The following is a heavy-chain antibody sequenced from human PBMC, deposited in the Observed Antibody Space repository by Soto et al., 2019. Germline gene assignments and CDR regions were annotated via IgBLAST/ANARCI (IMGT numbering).Heavy chain of an antibody. CDR3: ARGYGLGYDYVWGSLAQLDY. J-gene: IGHJ4*02. CDR1: GYTFASYY. D-gene: IGHD3-16*01. V-gene: IGHV1-46*01. CDR2: INPSGGST. Sequence: ASVKLSCKASGYTFASYYMHWVRQAPGQGLEWMGIINPSGGSTSYAQKFQGRVTMTRDTSTSTVYMELSSLRSEDTAVYYCARGYGLGYDYVWGSLAQLDYWGQGTLVTVSS.